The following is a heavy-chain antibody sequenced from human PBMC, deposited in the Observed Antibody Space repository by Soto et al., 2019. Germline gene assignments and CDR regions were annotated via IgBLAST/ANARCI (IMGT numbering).Heavy chain of an antibody. D-gene: IGHD6-13*01. Sequence: SETLSLTCAVSGGGSISSSGYYWGWIRQPPGQGLEWIGYISYSGTTYYNPSLKSRVTISVDTSKNQFSLKLTSVTAADTAVYYCARDVRSSSRPYGMDVWGQGTTVTVSS. CDR3: ARDVRSSSRPYGMDV. J-gene: IGHJ6*02. CDR1: GGGSISSSGYY. CDR2: ISYSGTT. V-gene: IGHV4-31*11.